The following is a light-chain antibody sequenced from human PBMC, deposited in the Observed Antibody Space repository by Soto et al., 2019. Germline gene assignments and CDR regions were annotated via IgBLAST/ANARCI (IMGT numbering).Light chain of an antibody. CDR3: QQSYSTPWT. V-gene: IGKV1-5*03. CDR1: QTISSW. J-gene: IGKJ1*01. Sequence: DIQMTQPPSTLSGSVGDRVTITCRASQTISSWLAWYQQKPGKAPKLLIYKASTLKSGVPSRFSGSGSGTEFTLTISSLQPDDFATYYCQQSYSTPWTFGQGTKVDI. CDR2: KAS.